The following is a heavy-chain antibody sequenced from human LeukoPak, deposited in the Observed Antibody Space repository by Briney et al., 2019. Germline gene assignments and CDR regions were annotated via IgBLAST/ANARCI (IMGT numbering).Heavy chain of an antibody. Sequence: SETLSLTCAVYGGSFSGYYWSWIRQPAGKGLEWIGRIYTSGSTNYNPSLKSRVTISVDTSKNQFSLKLSSVTAADTAVYYCAREGSYHSPFDYWGQGTLVTVSS. CDR1: GGSFSGYY. D-gene: IGHD1-26*01. V-gene: IGHV4-4*07. CDR3: AREGSYHSPFDY. CDR2: IYTSGST. J-gene: IGHJ4*02.